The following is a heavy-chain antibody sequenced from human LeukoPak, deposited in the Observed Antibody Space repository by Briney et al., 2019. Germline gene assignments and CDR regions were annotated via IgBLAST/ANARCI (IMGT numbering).Heavy chain of an antibody. CDR1: GGSISSGSYY. CDR3: ARRSYYDFPFAY. V-gene: IGHV4-39*01. Sequence: SETLSLTCTVSGGSISSGSYYWGWIRQPPGKGLEWIGSIYYSGSTYYNPSLKSRVTISVDTSKNQFSLKLSSVTAADTAVYYCARRSYYDFPFAYWGQGILVAVSS. J-gene: IGHJ4*02. CDR2: IYYSGST. D-gene: IGHD3-3*01.